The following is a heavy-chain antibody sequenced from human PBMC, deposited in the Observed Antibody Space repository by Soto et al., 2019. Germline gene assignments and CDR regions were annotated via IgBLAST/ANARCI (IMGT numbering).Heavy chain of an antibody. CDR3: ARATGDPGSYYFDY. CDR1: GGTFSSYA. D-gene: IGHD2-21*02. J-gene: IGHJ4*02. Sequence: GASVKVSFKASGGTFSSYAISWVRQAPGQGLEWMGGIIPIFGTANYAQKFQGRVTITADESTSTAYMGLSSLRSEDTVVYYCARATGDPGSYYFDYWGQGTLVTVSS. CDR2: IIPIFGTA. V-gene: IGHV1-69*13.